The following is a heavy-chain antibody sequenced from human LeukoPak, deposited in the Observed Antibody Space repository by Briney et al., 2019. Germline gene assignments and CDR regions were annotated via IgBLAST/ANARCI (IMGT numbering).Heavy chain of an antibody. CDR1: GGSISSYY. J-gene: IGHJ4*02. Sequence: SETLSLTCTVSGGSISSYYWSWIRQPAGKGLEWIGRIYTSGSTNYNPSLKSRVIMSVDTSKNQFSLKLSSVTAADTAVYYCARNGYSSGWYLIDYWGQGTLVTVSS. D-gene: IGHD6-19*01. V-gene: IGHV4-4*07. CDR2: IYTSGST. CDR3: ARNGYSSGWYLIDY.